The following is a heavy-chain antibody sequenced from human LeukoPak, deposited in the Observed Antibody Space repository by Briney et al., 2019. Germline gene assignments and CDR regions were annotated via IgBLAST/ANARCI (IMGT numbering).Heavy chain of an antibody. V-gene: IGHV3-23*01. D-gene: IGHD6-13*01. CDR2: ISGSGGST. Sequence: GGSLRLSCVASGFSFSNYKMNWVRQAPGKGLEWVSAISGSGGSTYYADSVKGRFTISRDNSKNTLYLQMNSLRAEDTAVYYCAKDPGSWSLWGQGTLVTVSS. CDR1: GFSFSNYK. J-gene: IGHJ4*02. CDR3: AKDPGSWSL.